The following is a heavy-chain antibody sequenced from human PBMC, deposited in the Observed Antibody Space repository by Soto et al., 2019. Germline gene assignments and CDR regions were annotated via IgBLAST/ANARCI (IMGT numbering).Heavy chain of an antibody. CDR2: IIPIFGTA. J-gene: IGHJ5*02. D-gene: IGHD6-13*01. CDR1: GGTFSSYA. CDR3: ARAGSNWYNWFDP. V-gene: IGHV1-69*13. Sequence: SVKVSCKASGGTFSSYAISWVRQAPGQGLEWMGGIIPIFGTANYAQKFQGRVTITADESTSTAYMELNSLRSEDTAVYYCARAGSNWYNWFDPWGQGTLVTVSS.